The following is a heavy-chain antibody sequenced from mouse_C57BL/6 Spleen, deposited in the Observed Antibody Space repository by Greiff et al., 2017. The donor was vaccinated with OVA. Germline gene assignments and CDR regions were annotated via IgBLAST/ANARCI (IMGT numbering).Heavy chain of an antibody. Sequence: EVKLAESGGGLVKPGGSLKLSCAASGFTFSSYAMSWVRQTPEKRLEWVATISDGGSYTYYPDNVKGRFTISRDDAKNNLYLQMSHLKSEDTAMYYCAREYYGSSWFAYWGQGTLVTVSA. CDR3: AREYYGSSWFAY. D-gene: IGHD1-1*01. J-gene: IGHJ3*01. CDR1: GFTFSSYA. V-gene: IGHV5-4*01. CDR2: ISDGGSYT.